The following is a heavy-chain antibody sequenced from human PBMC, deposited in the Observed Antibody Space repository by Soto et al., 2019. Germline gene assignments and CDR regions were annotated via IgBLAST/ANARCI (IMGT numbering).Heavy chain of an antibody. D-gene: IGHD3-16*01. Sequence: QSTLRESGPTLVKPTQTLTLTCTLSGFSTNTGGVGVGCFRQPPGKAPEWLALLYWNDDEWYSPSLRNRLSVTKDAPENRVVLTMTHLDPTDTGTYDCAKRGEISNKLFFDHWGQGALVTVSS. CDR3: AKRGEISNKLFFDH. V-gene: IGHV2-5*01. J-gene: IGHJ4*02. CDR2: LYWNDDE. CDR1: GFSTNTGGVG.